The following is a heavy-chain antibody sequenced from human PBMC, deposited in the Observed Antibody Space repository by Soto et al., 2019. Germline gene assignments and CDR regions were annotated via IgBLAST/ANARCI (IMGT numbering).Heavy chain of an antibody. V-gene: IGHV4-39*01. CDR1: GDSITASYSN. J-gene: IGHJ4*02. CDR2: FYYSGTT. Sequence: SETLSLTCTVSGDSITASYSNWAWIRPPPGKGLEWIGTFYYSGTTSQNPPLRSRITISGDTSRNQFSLNLRSVTAADSGVSYCAKLVRDDVRRSDLDHWGQGTLVTVSS. D-gene: IGHD3-10*02. CDR3: AKLVRDDVRRSDLDH.